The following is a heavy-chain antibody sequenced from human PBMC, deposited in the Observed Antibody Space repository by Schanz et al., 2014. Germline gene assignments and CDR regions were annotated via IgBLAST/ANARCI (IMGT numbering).Heavy chain of an antibody. Sequence: EVQLVESGGGLLQPGGSLRLSCAVSGFTVNTNYMSWVRQAPGKGLEWISSMYINSGSTQYADSVKGRFIISRDSSENTLFLQMNSLRAEDTAVYFCARDGGRDGYNLAFDVWGQGTLVTVSS. CDR3: ARDGGRDGYNLAFDV. CDR2: MYINSGST. CDR1: GFTVNTNY. J-gene: IGHJ3*01. D-gene: IGHD5-12*01. V-gene: IGHV3-53*01.